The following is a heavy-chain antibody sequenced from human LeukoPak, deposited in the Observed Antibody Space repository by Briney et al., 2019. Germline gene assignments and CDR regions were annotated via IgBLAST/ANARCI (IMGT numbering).Heavy chain of an antibody. CDR1: GYTFTSYD. CDR2: MNPNSGNT. J-gene: IGHJ3*02. D-gene: IGHD6-13*01. CDR3: ARGLGIAAAVPGDAFDI. Sequence: ASVKVSCKASGYTFTSYDINWVRQATGQGLEWMGWMNPNSGNTGYAQKFQGRVTMTRNTSISTAYMELSSLRSEDTAVYYCARGLGIAAAVPGDAFDIWGQGTMVTVSS. V-gene: IGHV1-8*01.